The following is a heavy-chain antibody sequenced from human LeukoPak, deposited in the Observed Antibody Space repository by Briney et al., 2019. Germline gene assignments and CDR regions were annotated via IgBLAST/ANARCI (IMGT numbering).Heavy chain of an antibody. CDR3: ARHAYCTSSSCPIDY. D-gene: IGHD2-2*01. CDR2: IYPGDSDT. CDR1: GYSFTRYW. V-gene: IGHV5-51*01. J-gene: IGHJ4*02. Sequence: GESLKISCKGSGYSFTRYWIGWVRQMPGKGLEWMGIIYPGDSDTRYSPSFQGQVTISADKSISTAYLQWSSLKASDTAMYYCARHAYCTSSSCPIDYWGQGTLVTVSS.